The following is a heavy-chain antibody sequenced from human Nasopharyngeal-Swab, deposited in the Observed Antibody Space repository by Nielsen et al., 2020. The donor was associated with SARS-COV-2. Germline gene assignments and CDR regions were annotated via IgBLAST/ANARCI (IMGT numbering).Heavy chain of an antibody. D-gene: IGHD3-10*01. CDR2: IYYSGST. J-gene: IGHJ3*02. V-gene: IGHV4-30-4*01. CDR3: ARVAGAAGSDAFDI. CDR1: GGSISSGDYY. Sequence: SETLSLTCTVSGGSISSGDYYWSWIRQPPGKGLEWIGYIYYSGSTYYNPSLKSRVTISVDTSKNQFSLKLSSVTAADTAVYYCARVAGAAGSDAFDIWGQGTMVTVSS.